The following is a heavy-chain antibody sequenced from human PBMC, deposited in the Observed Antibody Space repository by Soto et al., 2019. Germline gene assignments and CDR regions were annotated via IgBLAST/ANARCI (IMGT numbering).Heavy chain of an antibody. J-gene: IGHJ4*02. V-gene: IGHV3-30-3*01. CDR2: LSFDGSNE. Sequence: QVHRVDSGGGVVQPGRSLSLSCAASGFTFSNYAMHWVRQAPGKGLEWVALLSFDGSNEYYADSVKDRFTISRDNTNNMLFLQMNSLRREDTAVYYCAKDPGVGYCSGGSCFVPDFWGQGTLVTVSS. CDR1: GFTFSNYA. CDR3: AKDPGVGYCSGGSCFVPDF. D-gene: IGHD2-15*01.